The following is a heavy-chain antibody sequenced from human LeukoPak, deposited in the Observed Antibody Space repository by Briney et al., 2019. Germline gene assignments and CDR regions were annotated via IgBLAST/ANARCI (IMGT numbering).Heavy chain of an antibody. CDR2: INHSGST. V-gene: IGHV4-34*01. CDR3: ARTDGSGSYMGYYFDY. Sequence: PSETLSLTCAVYGGSFSGYYWSWIRQPPGKGLEWIGEINHSGSTNYNPSLTSRVTISVDTSKNQFSLKLSSVTAADTAVYYCARTDGSGSYMGYYFDYWGQGTLVTVSS. CDR1: GGSFSGYY. J-gene: IGHJ4*02. D-gene: IGHD3-10*01.